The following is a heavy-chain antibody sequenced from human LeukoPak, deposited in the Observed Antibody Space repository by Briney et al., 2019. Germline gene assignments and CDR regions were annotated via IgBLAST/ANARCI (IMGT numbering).Heavy chain of an antibody. CDR3: AKERVVVINYFDY. V-gene: IGHV3-23*01. J-gene: IGHJ4*02. D-gene: IGHD3-22*01. CDR2: ISGSGGST. Sequence: XWVRQAPXXXLEWXSAISGSGGSTYYADSVKGRSTISRDNSKNTLYLQMNSLRAEDTAVYYCAKERVVVINYFDYWGQGTLVTVSS.